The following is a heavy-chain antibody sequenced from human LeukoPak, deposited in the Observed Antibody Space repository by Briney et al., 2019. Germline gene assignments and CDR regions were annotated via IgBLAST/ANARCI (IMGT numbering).Heavy chain of an antibody. J-gene: IGHJ4*02. CDR2: INPNRGDT. CDR1: GYTFTGYY. D-gene: IGHD5-18*01. V-gene: IGHV1-2*02. CDR3: ARVNSGYSYGGEFDY. Sequence: ASVKVSCKASGYTFTGYYMHWVRQAPGQGLEWMGWINPNRGDTNYAQKFQGRVTMTRDTSISTAYMELSRLRSDDTAVYYCARVNSGYSYGGEFDYWGQGTLVTVSS.